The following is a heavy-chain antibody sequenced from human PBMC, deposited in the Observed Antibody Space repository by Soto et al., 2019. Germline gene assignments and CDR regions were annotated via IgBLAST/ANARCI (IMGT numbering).Heavy chain of an antibody. V-gene: IGHV4-31*03. CDR3: ARSVFP. J-gene: IGHJ5*02. CDR1: GGSISSGSYY. CDR2: IYYSGST. Sequence: QVQLQESGPGLVKPSQTLSLTCTVSGGSISSGSYYWSWIRQHPGKGLEWIGYIYYSGSTYYNPSPKHRLTTAVDTSKNQFSPKLSSLTAADTAVYYCARSVFPRGQGTLVTVSS.